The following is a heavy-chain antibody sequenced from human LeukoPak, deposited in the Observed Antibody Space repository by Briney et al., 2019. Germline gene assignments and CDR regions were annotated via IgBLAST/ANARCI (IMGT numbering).Heavy chain of an antibody. Sequence: GGSLRLSCAASGFTFSNAWMSWVRQAPGKGLEWVGRIKSKTDGGTTDYAAPVKGRFTISRDDSKNTLYLQMNSLKTEDTAVYYGTTDEIAAGAQFAYWGQETLVPSPQ. CDR3: TTDEIAAGAQFAY. V-gene: IGHV3-15*01. D-gene: IGHD6-13*01. CDR2: IKSKTDGGTT. J-gene: IGHJ4*02. CDR1: GFTFSNAW.